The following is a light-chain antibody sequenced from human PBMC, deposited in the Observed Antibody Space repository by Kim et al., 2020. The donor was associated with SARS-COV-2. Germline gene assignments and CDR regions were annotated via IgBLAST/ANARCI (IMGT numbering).Light chain of an antibody. Sequence: GTSIPISRTGSSSDVGKYDLVSWDQQPPGQAPQLIIFEVSKRPSGVSDRFSGSKARNAASLTISVRQAEDESDYFCCSYGGIRPYVFGTGTKVTVL. CDR1: SSDVGKYDL. CDR2: EVS. V-gene: IGLV2-23*02. CDR3: CSYGGIRPYV. J-gene: IGLJ1*01.